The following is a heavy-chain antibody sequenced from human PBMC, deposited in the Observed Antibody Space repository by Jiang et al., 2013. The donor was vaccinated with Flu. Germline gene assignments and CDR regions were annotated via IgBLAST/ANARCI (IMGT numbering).Heavy chain of an antibody. CDR3: ARGHLESIQH. CDR2: INTNNGKP. J-gene: IGHJ1*01. CDR1: GYTFTNYG. Sequence: GAEVKKPGASVKVSCKASGYTFTNYGMGWVRQAPGQGLEWMGWINTNNGKPTYAQGFTGRFVFSLDTSVSTAYLQISSLKADDTAVYYCARGHLESIQHWGQGTLVTVSS. V-gene: IGHV7-4-1*02.